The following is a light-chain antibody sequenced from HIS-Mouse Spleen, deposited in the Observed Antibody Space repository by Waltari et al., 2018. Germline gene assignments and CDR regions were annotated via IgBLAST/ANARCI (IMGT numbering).Light chain of an antibody. Sequence: QSALTQPASVSGSPGQSITISCTGTSSDVWSYHLVPWYQQHPGKAPKLIIYEGSKRPSGVSNRFSGSKSGNTASLTISGLQAEDEADYYCCSYAGSSTWVFGGGTKLTVL. J-gene: IGLJ3*02. V-gene: IGLV2-23*01. CDR3: CSYAGSSTWV. CDR2: EGS. CDR1: SSDVWSYHL.